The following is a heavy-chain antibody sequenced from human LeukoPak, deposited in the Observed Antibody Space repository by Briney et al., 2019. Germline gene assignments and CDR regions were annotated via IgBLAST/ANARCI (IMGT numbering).Heavy chain of an antibody. J-gene: IGHJ4*02. CDR2: INPSGGST. CDR3: ARGSHDYVWGSYRYTGLPIDY. CDR1: GYTFTSYY. Sequence: ASVKVSCKASGYTFTSYYMHWVRQAPGQGLEWMGIINPSGGSTSYAQKFQGRVTMTRDTSTSTAYMELSSLRSEDTAVYYCARGSHDYVWGSYRYTGLPIDYWGQGTLVTVSS. D-gene: IGHD3-16*02. V-gene: IGHV1-46*01.